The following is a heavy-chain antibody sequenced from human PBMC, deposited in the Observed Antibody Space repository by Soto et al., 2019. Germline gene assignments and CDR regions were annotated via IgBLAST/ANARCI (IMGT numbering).Heavy chain of an antibody. V-gene: IGHV4-31*03. CDR1: GGSISSGGYY. CDR3: AREDSTVYYYYGMDV. CDR2: IYYSGST. D-gene: IGHD4-17*01. Sequence: SETLSLTCTVSGGSISSGGYYWSWIRQHPGKGLEWIGYIYYSGSTYYNPSLKSRVTISVDTSKNQFSLKLSSVTAADTAVYYCAREDSTVYYYYGMDVWGQGTTVTVSS. J-gene: IGHJ6*02.